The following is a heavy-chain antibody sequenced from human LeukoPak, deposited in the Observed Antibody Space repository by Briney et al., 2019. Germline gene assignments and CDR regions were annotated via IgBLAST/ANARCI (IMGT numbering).Heavy chain of an antibody. CDR2: VDHTGST. CDR1: DDSITMYY. V-gene: IGHV4-59*01. CDR3: ARGRVSSSTWHSTYYYYFYMDV. D-gene: IGHD4-11*01. Sequence: SETLSLTCSVSDDSITMYYWTWIRQPPGKGLEWIGYVDHTGSTNFNPSLNGRVTIFRDTSRNLFSLRLTAVTAADTAVYFCARGRVSSSTWHSTYYYYFYMDVWGKGTTVTVSS. J-gene: IGHJ6*03.